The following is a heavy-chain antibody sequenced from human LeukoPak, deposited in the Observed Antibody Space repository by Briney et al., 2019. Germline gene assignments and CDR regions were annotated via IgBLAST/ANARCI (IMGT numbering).Heavy chain of an antibody. CDR1: GFTFSSYS. V-gene: IGHV3-48*01. D-gene: IGHD2-2*01. CDR3: APIVPAATVDY. Sequence: GGSLRLSCAASGFTFSSYSMNWVRQAPGKGLEWVSYISSSSSTIYYADSVKGRFTISRDNAKNSLYLQMNSLRAEDTAVYYRAPIVPAATVDYWGQGTLVTVSS. J-gene: IGHJ4*02. CDR2: ISSSSSTI.